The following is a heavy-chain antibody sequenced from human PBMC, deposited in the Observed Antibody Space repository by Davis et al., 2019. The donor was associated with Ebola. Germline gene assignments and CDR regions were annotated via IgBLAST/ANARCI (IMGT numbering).Heavy chain of an antibody. CDR3: ASGAAAGIYY. V-gene: IGHV3-30*03. D-gene: IGHD6-13*01. CDR2: ISYDGSNK. J-gene: IGHJ4*02. Sequence: GGSLRLSCAASGFTFSSYGMHWVRQAPGKGLEWVAVISYDGSNKYYADSVKGRFTISRDNAKNSLYLQMNSLRDEDTAVYYCASGAAAGIYYWGQGTL. CDR1: GFTFSSYG.